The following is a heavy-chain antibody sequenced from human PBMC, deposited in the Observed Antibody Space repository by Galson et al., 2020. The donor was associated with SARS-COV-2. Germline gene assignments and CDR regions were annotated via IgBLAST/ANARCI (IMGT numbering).Heavy chain of an antibody. Sequence: TSETLSLTCTVSGTSISSGAYSWSWIRQPPGKGLEWIGYIYHSGSTYYNPSLKSRITISVDTSKNQFSLKLNSVTAADTAVYYCARGGAESGAFYCYSGMDVWGQGGTVTV. D-gene: IGHD6-13*01. CDR1: GTSISSGAYS. CDR3: ARGGAESGAFYCYSGMDV. J-gene: IGHJ6*02. V-gene: IGHV4-30-2*05. CDR2: IYHSGST.